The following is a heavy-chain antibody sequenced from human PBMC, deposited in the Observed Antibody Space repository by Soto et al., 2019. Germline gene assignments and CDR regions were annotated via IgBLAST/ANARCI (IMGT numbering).Heavy chain of an antibody. CDR1: GSSISGYY. CDR2: IYYPGDT. CDR3: ASYSNYAYYFDY. J-gene: IGHJ4*02. V-gene: IGHV4-59*12. Sequence: PSETLSLTCTVSGSSISGYYWSWVRQSPGKGPEWIGYIYYPGDTRYSPSLESRVTLSADTSKNQFSLKLSSVTAADTAVYYCASYSNYAYYFDYWGQGTLVTVSS. D-gene: IGHD4-4*01.